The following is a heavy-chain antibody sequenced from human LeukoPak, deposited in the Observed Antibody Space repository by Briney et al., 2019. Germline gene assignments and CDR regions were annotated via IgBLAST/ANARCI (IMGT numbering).Heavy chain of an antibody. V-gene: IGHV3-30*18. J-gene: IGHJ3*02. Sequence: GGSLRLSCAASGFTFSSYGMHWVRQAPGKGLEWVAVISYDGSNKYYADSVKGRFTISRDNSKNTLYLQMNSLRAEDTAVYYCAKGSLLLWFGESQGDAFDIWGQGTMVTVSS. CDR1: GFTFSSYG. CDR2: ISYDGSNK. D-gene: IGHD3-10*01. CDR3: AKGSLLLWFGESQGDAFDI.